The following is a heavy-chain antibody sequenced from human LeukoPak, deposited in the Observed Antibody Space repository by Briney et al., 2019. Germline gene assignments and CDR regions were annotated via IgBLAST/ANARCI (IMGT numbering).Heavy chain of an antibody. V-gene: IGHV4-39*01. Sequence: PSETLSLTCTVSGGSISSSSYYWGWIRQPPGKGLEWIGSIYYSGSTYYNPSLKSRVTISVDTSKNQFSLKLSSVTAADTAVYYCARHRTGTTRGYFDYWGQGTLVTVSS. CDR1: GGSISSSSYY. CDR2: IYYSGST. CDR3: ARHRTGTTRGYFDY. J-gene: IGHJ4*02. D-gene: IGHD1-14*01.